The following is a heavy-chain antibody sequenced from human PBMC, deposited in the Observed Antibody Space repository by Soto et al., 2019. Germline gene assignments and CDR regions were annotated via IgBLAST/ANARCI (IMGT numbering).Heavy chain of an antibody. CDR2: MNPNSGNA. D-gene: IGHD2-15*01. Sequence: GESLKISCKASGYTFTSYDINWVRQATGQGLEWMGWMNPNSGNAGYAQKFQGRVTMTRSTSISTAYMELSSLRSEDTAVYYCARGYCSGGSCRRGAFDIWGQGTMVTVSS. V-gene: IGHV1-8*01. CDR3: ARGYCSGGSCRRGAFDI. J-gene: IGHJ3*02. CDR1: GYTFTSYD.